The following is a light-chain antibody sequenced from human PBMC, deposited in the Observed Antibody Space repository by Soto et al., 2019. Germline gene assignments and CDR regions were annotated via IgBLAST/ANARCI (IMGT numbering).Light chain of an antibody. CDR3: CSYAGSQLYV. Sequence: QSALTQPRSVSGSPGQSVTISXXGTSXXVXGYNYVSWYQQHPGKAPKLMIYDVSKWPSGVPDRFSGSKSGNTASLTISGLQAEDEADYYCCSYAGSQLYVFGTGTKLTVL. CDR1: SXXVXGYNY. CDR2: DVS. V-gene: IGLV2-11*01. J-gene: IGLJ1*01.